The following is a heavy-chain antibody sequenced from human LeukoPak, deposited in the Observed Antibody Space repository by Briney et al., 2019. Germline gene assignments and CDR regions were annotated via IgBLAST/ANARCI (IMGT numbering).Heavy chain of an antibody. Sequence: GASVKVSCKASGYTFTSYAIRWVRQAPGQRLEWMGWINAGNGNTKYSQKFQGRVTITRDTSASTAYMELSSLRSEDTAVYYCAMPMPTSGTTKTLDYWGQGTLVTVSS. D-gene: IGHD1-26*01. J-gene: IGHJ4*02. CDR2: INAGNGNT. CDR1: GYTFTSYA. CDR3: AMPMPTSGTTKTLDY. V-gene: IGHV1-3*01.